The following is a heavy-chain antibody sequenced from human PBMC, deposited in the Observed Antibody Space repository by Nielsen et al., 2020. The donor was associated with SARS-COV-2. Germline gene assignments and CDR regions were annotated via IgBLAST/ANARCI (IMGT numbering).Heavy chain of an antibody. V-gene: IGHV1-2*02. CDR1: GGTFSSYA. CDR3: ARDGYYDFWSGSLKHGGDWYFDL. J-gene: IGHJ2*01. D-gene: IGHD3-3*01. Sequence: ASVKVSCKASGGTFSSYAISWVRQAPGQGLEWMGWINPNSGGTNYAQKFQGRVTMTRDTSISTAYMELSRLRSDDTAVYYCARDGYYDFWSGSLKHGGDWYFDLWGRGTLVTVSS. CDR2: INPNSGGT.